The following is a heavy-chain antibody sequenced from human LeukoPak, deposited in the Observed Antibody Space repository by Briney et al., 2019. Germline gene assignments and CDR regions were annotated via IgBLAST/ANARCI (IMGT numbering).Heavy chain of an antibody. J-gene: IGHJ3*02. CDR3: ARDLDYYDSSGYPHDAFDI. CDR1: GFTFSSYW. V-gene: IGHV4-59*01. Sequence: PGGSLRLSCAASGFTFSSYWMHWIRQPPAKGLEGIGYIYYSGSTNYNPSLKSRVTVSVDTSKNQFSLKLSSVTAADTAVYYCARDLDYYDSSGYPHDAFDIWGQGTMVTVSS. CDR2: IYYSGST. D-gene: IGHD3-22*01.